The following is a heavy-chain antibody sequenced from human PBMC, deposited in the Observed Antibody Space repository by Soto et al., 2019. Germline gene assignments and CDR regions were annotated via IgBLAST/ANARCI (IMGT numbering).Heavy chain of an antibody. CDR3: ASEVDTAMVTPGY. D-gene: IGHD5-18*01. V-gene: IGHV1-69*02. CDR2: IIPILGIA. Sequence: VKVSCKASGGTFSSYTISWVRQAPGQGLEWMGRIIPILGIANYAQKSQGRVTITADKSTSTAYMELSSLRSEDTAVYYCASEVDTAMVTPGYWGQGTLVTVSS. CDR1: GGTFSSYT. J-gene: IGHJ4*02.